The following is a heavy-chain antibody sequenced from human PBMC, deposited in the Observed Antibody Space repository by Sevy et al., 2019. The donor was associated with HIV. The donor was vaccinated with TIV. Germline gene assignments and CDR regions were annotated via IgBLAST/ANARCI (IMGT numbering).Heavy chain of an antibody. Sequence: GGSLRLSCAASGFTFSSHVMHWVRQAPGKGLEWVAVMSYDGSYKSYGDSVKGRFTISRDDSKNTLYLQMNSLRPEDTGMYYCARDSGYSINWYPAYWGQGTLVTVSS. V-gene: IGHV3-30*03. J-gene: IGHJ4*02. D-gene: IGHD6-13*01. CDR2: MSYDGSYK. CDR3: ARDSGYSINWYPAY. CDR1: GFTFSSHV.